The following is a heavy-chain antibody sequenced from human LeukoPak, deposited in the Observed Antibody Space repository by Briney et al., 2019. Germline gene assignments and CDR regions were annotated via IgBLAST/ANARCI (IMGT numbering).Heavy chain of an antibody. V-gene: IGHV4-59*08. J-gene: IGHJ6*02. Sequence: PSETLSLTCTVSGGSISSYYWSWIRQPPGKGLEWIGYIYYSGSTNYNPSLKSRVTISVDTSKNQFSLKLSSVTAADTAVYYCASHPLRGGYYYGMDVRGQGTTVTVSS. CDR2: IYYSGST. CDR1: GGSISSYY. CDR3: ASHPLRGGYYYGMDV. D-gene: IGHD3-10*01.